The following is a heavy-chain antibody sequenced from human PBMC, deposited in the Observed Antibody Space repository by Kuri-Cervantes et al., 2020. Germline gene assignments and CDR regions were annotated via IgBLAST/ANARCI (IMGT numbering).Heavy chain of an antibody. Sequence: SLKISCAASGFTFDDYAMHWVRQAPGKGLEWVSGISWNSGSIGYADSVKGRFTISRDNAKNSLYLQMNSLRAEDTALYYCAKDTRYNWNYKKAYYMDVWCKGTTVTVS. V-gene: IGHV3-9*01. CDR2: ISWNSGSI. CDR1: GFTFDDYA. D-gene: IGHD1-7*01. J-gene: IGHJ6*03. CDR3: AKDTRYNWNYKKAYYMDV.